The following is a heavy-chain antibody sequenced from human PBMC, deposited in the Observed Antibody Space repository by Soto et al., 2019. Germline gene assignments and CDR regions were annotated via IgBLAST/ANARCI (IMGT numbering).Heavy chain of an antibody. Sequence: QVHLQQWGAGLLKPSDTLSLTCAVSNGAFTGYYWTRIRQPPGKGLEWIGEIFHTGNTNYNPSLRSRVTISQDISKNQFSLNLSSVTAADTAVYYCARGASGSPYPYWGQGTLVTVSS. J-gene: IGHJ4*02. CDR1: NGAFTGYY. CDR3: ARGASGSPYPY. V-gene: IGHV4-34*01. CDR2: IFHTGNT. D-gene: IGHD6-13*01.